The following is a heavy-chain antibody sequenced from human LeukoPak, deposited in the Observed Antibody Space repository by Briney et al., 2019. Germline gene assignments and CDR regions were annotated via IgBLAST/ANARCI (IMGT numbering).Heavy chain of an antibody. V-gene: IGHV1-2*02. D-gene: IGHD6-13*01. CDR1: GYTFTGYY. CDR2: INPNSGGT. Sequence: ASVKVSCKASGYTFTGYYLNWVRQAPGQGLEWMGRINPNSGGTNSGQKFQGRVTMTRDTSISTAYLELSSLTFDDTAVYYCARVDAASLAVHYWGQGTLVTISS. J-gene: IGHJ4*02. CDR3: ARVDAASLAVHY.